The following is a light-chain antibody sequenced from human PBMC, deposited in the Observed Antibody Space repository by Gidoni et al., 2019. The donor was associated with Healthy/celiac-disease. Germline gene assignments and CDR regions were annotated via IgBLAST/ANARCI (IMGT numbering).Light chain of an antibody. Sequence: PHSASGTPGQRVTISCSGSSSNIGSNYVYWYQQLPGTAPKLLIYSNNQRPSGVPDRFSGSKSGTSAPLAISGLRSEDEADYYCAAWDDSLSGPVFGGGTKLTVL. CDR3: AAWDDSLSGPV. J-gene: IGLJ3*02. CDR2: SNN. CDR1: SSNIGSNY. V-gene: IGLV1-47*02.